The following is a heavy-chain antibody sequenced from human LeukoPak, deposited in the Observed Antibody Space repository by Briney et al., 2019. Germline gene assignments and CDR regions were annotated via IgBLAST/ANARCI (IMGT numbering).Heavy chain of an antibody. Sequence: SETLSLTCAVYGGSFSDYYWVWIRQPPGKGLEWIGSIYHSVSTYYHPSLKSRVTISVDTSKNQFSLKLSSVTAADTAAYYCASTFRLLDAFYTWGQGTMVTASS. CDR3: ASTFRLLDAFYT. J-gene: IGHJ3*02. CDR1: GGSFSDYY. CDR2: IYHSVST. V-gene: IGHV4-38-2*01. D-gene: IGHD2/OR15-2a*01.